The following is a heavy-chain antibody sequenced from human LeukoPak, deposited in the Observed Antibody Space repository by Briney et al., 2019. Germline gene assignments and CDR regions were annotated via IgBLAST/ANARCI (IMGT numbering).Heavy chain of an antibody. CDR3: ATDFYDST. V-gene: IGHV3-15*01. CDR2: IRSNSDGGTI. Sequence: GGSLRLSCAASGIDFIYHWMSWVRQAPGKGLKWVGRIRSNSDGGTIDYAAPVKGRFTLSRDDSKATLYLQMNSLQTEDTAVYYCATDFYDSTWGQGTLVTVSS. J-gene: IGHJ5*02. D-gene: IGHD3-22*01. CDR1: GIDFIYHW.